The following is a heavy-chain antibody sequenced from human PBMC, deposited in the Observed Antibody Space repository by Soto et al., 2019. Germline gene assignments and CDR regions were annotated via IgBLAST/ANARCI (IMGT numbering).Heavy chain of an antibody. V-gene: IGHV3-48*01. CDR2: IGIGSSTK. CDR3: ARDQLYYNDISGRPLNAFDV. Sequence: GGSLRLSCAASGCTFRNYVMNWVRQAPGKGLEWVSYIGIGSSTKYYADSVKGRFTISRDNAKNSLYLQMNSLRAEDTAVYYCARDQLYYNDISGRPLNAFDVWGQGTMVTVSS. J-gene: IGHJ3*01. CDR1: GCTFRNYV. D-gene: IGHD3-22*01.